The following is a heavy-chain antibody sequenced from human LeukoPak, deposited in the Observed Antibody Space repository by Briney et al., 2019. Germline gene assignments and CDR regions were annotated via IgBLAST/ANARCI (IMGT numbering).Heavy chain of an antibody. J-gene: IGHJ4*02. D-gene: IGHD3-3*01. Sequence: PGGSLRLSCAASGLTFSSHEINWVRQAPGKGLEWVSYISSSGTTIYYADSVKGRFTISRDNAKNSVCLQMNSLRAEDTAVYYCASSFLILDYWGQGTLVIVSS. V-gene: IGHV3-48*03. CDR1: GLTFSSHE. CDR3: ASSFLILDY. CDR2: ISSSGTTI.